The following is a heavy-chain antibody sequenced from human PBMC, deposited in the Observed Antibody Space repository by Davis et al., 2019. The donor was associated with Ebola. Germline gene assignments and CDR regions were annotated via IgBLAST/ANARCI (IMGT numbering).Heavy chain of an antibody. Sequence: AASVKVSCKASGYTFTRYAMHWVRQAPGQRLEWMGWINAGTGNTEYSQKFQGRVSITRDTSASTANMQLSSLRSEDTAVYYCAIDRCLGDFGKCYFDYWGQGTLVTVSS. CDR1: GYTFTRYA. D-gene: IGHD2-21*02. V-gene: IGHV1-3*01. J-gene: IGHJ4*02. CDR2: INAGTGNT. CDR3: AIDRCLGDFGKCYFDY.